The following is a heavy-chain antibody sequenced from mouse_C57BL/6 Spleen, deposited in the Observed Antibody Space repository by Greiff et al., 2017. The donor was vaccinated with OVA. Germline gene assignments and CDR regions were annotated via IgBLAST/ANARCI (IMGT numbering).Heavy chain of an antibody. CDR1: GYTFTDYY. J-gene: IGHJ3*01. CDR3: ALYYYGNPFAY. D-gene: IGHD1-1*01. V-gene: IGHV1-26*01. CDR2: INPNNGGT. Sequence: EVQLQQSGPELVKPGASVKISCKASGYTFTDYYMNWVKQSHGQSLEWIGDINPNNGGTSYNQKFKGKATLTVDKSSSTAYMELRSLTSEDSAVYYCALYYYGNPFAYWGQGTLVTVSA.